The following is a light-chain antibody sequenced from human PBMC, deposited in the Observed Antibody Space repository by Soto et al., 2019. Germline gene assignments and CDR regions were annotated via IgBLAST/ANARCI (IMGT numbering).Light chain of an antibody. CDR1: QSVSSGY. CDR2: AAS. V-gene: IGKV3-20*01. CDR3: QQYDISPRP. Sequence: EIVLTQSPGTLSLSPGERAIVSCRASQSVSSGYLAWYQQKPGQAPRLLIYAASSRASGIPDRFSGSGSGTDFTLTISRLEPEDCAVYYCQQYDISPRPFGQGTKVEI. J-gene: IGKJ1*01.